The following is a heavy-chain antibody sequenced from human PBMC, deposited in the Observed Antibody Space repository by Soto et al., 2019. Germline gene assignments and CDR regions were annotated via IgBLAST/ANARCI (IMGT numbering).Heavy chain of an antibody. Sequence: SETLSLTCTVSGGSISSYYWSWIRQPPGKGLEWIGYIYYSGSTNYNPSLKRRVTISVDTSKNQFSLKLSSVTAAYTAVYYCARTPGEYFYDSSGYYLAGYAFDIWGQGTMVTVSS. J-gene: IGHJ3*02. D-gene: IGHD3-22*01. CDR2: IYYSGST. V-gene: IGHV4-59*08. CDR3: ARTPGEYFYDSSGYYLAGYAFDI. CDR1: GGSISSYY.